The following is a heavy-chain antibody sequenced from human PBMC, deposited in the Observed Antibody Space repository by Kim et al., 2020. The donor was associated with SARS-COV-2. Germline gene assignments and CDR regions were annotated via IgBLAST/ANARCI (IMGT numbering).Heavy chain of an antibody. CDR1: GGTFSSYA. Sequence: SVKVSCKASGGTFSSYAISWVRQAPGQGLEWMGGIIPIFGTANYAQKFQGRVTITADESTSTAYMELSSLRSEDTAVYYCARASKPRYYDPSGSAFDIWGQGTMVTVSS. CDR3: ARASKPRYYDPSGSAFDI. D-gene: IGHD3-22*01. J-gene: IGHJ3*02. V-gene: IGHV1-69*13. CDR2: IIPIFGTA.